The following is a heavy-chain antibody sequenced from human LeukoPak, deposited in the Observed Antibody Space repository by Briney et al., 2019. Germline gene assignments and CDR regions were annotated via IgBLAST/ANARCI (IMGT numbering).Heavy chain of an antibody. V-gene: IGHV3-30*18. CDR1: GFTFSTYG. CDR3: VKEGTPRSCTWYDS. CDR2: IAYDGSSQ. J-gene: IGHJ5*01. Sequence: GGSLRLSCAASGFTFSTYGMHWVRQAPGKGLEWVAVIAYDGSSQFYADSVKGRFVISRDNSKNILLLQMNSLRGEDAAVYYCVKEGTPRSCTWYDSWGQGTLVTVSS. D-gene: IGHD2-15*01.